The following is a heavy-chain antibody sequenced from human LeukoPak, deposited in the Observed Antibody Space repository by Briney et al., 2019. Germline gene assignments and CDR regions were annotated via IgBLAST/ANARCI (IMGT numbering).Heavy chain of an antibody. CDR1: GFSFSNYG. CDR2: IWYDGSNE. D-gene: IGHD5-18*01. J-gene: IGHJ4*02. CDR3: ARDRGYSYAFDY. Sequence: GRSLRLSCAASGFSFSNYGMHWVRQAPGRGLERGAVIWYDGSNEYYADSVRGRFTISRDNSKNTLYLQMNSLRAEDTAVYYCARDRGYSYAFDYWGQGTLVTVSS. V-gene: IGHV3-33*01.